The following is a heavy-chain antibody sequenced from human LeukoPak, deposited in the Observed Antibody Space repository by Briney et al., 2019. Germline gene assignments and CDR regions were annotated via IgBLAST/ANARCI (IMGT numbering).Heavy chain of an antibody. CDR3: ARAFYQFNYFDY. D-gene: IGHD2-2*01. CDR2: ISYDGSNK. V-gene: IGHV3-30-3*01. J-gene: IGHJ4*02. Sequence: GGSLRLSCAASGFTFSSYAMHWVRQAPGKGLEWVAVISYDGSNKYYADSVKGRFTISRDNSKNTLYLQMNSLRAEDTAVYYCARAFYQFNYFDYWGQGTLVTVSS. CDR1: GFTFSSYA.